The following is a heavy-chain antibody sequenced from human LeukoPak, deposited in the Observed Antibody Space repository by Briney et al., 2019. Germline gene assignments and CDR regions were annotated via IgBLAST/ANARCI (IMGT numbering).Heavy chain of an antibody. CDR1: GFTFSSYG. CDR3: ANEIIKWELPY. D-gene: IGHD1-26*01. Sequence: GRSLRLSCAASGFTFSSYGMHWVRQAPGKGLEWVAVISYDGSNKYYADSVKGRFTISRDNSKNTLYPQMNSLRAEDTAVYYCANEIIKWELPYWGQGTLVTASS. J-gene: IGHJ4*02. CDR2: ISYDGSNK. V-gene: IGHV3-30*18.